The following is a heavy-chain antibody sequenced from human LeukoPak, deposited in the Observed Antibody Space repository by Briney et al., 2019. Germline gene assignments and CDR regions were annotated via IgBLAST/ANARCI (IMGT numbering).Heavy chain of an antibody. CDR2: ISYNGTT. CDR3: ARGLVVPAAMLDY. D-gene: IGHD2-2*01. Sequence: PSETLSLTCIVSGGSISSSTYFWGWIRQPPGKGLEWIGIISYNGTTYYNPSLKRRVTISVDTSKNQFSLRLNSVTAADTAVYYCARGLVVPAAMLDYWGQGTLVTVSS. CDR1: GGSISSSTYF. J-gene: IGHJ4*02. V-gene: IGHV4-39*07.